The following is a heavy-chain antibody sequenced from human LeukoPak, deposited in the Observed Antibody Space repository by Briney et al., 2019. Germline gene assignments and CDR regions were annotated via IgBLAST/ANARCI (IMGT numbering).Heavy chain of an antibody. CDR1: GGSISSYY. D-gene: IGHD3-10*01. Sequence: SETLSLTCTVSGGSISSYYWSWIRQPAGKGLEWIGRIYTSGSTNYNPSLKSRVTMSVDTSKNQFSLKLSSVTAADTAVYYCARQSAYYHGSGSYYSFWFDPWGQGTLVTVSS. J-gene: IGHJ5*02. V-gene: IGHV4-4*07. CDR3: ARQSAYYHGSGSYYSFWFDP. CDR2: IYTSGST.